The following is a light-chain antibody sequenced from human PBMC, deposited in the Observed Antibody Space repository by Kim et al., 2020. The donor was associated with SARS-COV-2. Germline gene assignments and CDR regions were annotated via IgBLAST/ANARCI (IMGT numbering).Light chain of an antibody. CDR2: DAS. V-gene: IGKV3-11*01. CDR1: QSVSSY. CDR3: QQRSNWFT. J-gene: IGKJ2*01. Sequence: LSSAPGERATRSCRASQSVSSYLAWYQQKPGQAPRLLIYDASNRATGIPARCSGSGSGTDFTLTISSLEPEDFAVYYCQQRSNWFTFGQGTKLEI.